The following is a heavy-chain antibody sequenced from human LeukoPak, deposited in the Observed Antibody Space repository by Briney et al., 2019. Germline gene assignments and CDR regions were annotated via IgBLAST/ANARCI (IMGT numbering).Heavy chain of an antibody. CDR1: RYTFTGYY. D-gene: IGHD2-2*01. Sequence: ASVKVSCKASRYTFTGYYMHWVRQAPGQGLEWMGWINPNSGGTNYAQKFQGRVTMTRDTSISTAYMELSRLRSDDTAVYYCAREAYCSSTSCRGYFDYWGQGTLVTVSS. CDR2: INPNSGGT. CDR3: AREAYCSSTSCRGYFDY. J-gene: IGHJ4*02. V-gene: IGHV1-2*02.